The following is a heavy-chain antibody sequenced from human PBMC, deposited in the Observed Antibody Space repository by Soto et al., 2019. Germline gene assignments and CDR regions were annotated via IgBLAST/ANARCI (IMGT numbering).Heavy chain of an antibody. D-gene: IGHD1-26*01. Sequence: SVKVSCKASGGTFSSYTISWARQAPGQGLEWMGMIIPILGIANYAQKFQGSVTITADKSTSTAYMELSSLRFEDTAVYYCASALGAHDAFDIWGQGTMVTVSS. V-gene: IGHV1-69*02. CDR3: ASALGAHDAFDI. J-gene: IGHJ3*02. CDR2: IIPILGIA. CDR1: GGTFSSYT.